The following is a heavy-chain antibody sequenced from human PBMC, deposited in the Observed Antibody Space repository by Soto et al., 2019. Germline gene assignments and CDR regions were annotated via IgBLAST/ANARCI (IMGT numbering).Heavy chain of an antibody. Sequence: GGSLRLSCAASGFTFSDYYMSWIRQAPGKGLEWVSYISSSSSYTNYADSVKGRFTISRDNAKNSLYLQMNSLRAEDTAVYYCARDPGYCSGGSCYNTWFDPWGQGTLVNVSS. V-gene: IGHV3-11*05. J-gene: IGHJ5*02. CDR2: ISSSSSYT. CDR3: ARDPGYCSGGSCYNTWFDP. CDR1: GFTFSDYY. D-gene: IGHD2-15*01.